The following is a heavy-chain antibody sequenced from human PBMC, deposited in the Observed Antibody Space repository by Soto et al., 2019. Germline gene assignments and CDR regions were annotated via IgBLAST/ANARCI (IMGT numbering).Heavy chain of an antibody. CDR3: ARVGGDDFVDSGGFDY. CDR2: IYYSGRT. D-gene: IGHD4-17*01. Sequence: QVQLQESGPGLVKPSETLSLTCTVSGGSIRDYFWTWIRQPPGKGLEWIGYIYYSGRTNYNPSLKSRVTISVDTSKNHFSLQLRSVTAADTAVYYCARVGGDDFVDSGGFDYWGQGTLVTVSS. CDR1: GGSIRDYF. J-gene: IGHJ4*02. V-gene: IGHV4-59*01.